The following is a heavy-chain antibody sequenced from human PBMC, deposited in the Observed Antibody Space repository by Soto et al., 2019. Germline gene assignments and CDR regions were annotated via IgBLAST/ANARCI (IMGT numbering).Heavy chain of an antibody. CDR3: ARAAYGSGSYYAPYYYYAMDV. V-gene: IGHV4-59*01. CDR1: GASISSYY. CDR2: ILYTGNT. Sequence: SETLSLTCTVSGASISSYYWSWIRQPPGKGLEWLGYILYTGNTNYSPSLKSRVTMSVDTSKNQVSLKLGAVTAADTAVYFCARAAYGSGSYYAPYYYYAMDVWGQGTTVTVSS. J-gene: IGHJ6*02. D-gene: IGHD3-10*01.